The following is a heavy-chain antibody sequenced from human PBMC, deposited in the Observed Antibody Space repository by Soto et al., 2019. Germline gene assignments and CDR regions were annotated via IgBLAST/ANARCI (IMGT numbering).Heavy chain of an antibody. D-gene: IGHD3-22*01. J-gene: IGHJ4*02. Sequence: PSETLSLTCTVSGGSIRSGDDYWSWIRQPPGKGLEWIGYIYYSGSTYYNPSLKSRVTISLDTSKSQFSLKLSSVTAADTVVYYCAREGGSSGYYNWGQGTLVTVSS. CDR2: IYYSGST. V-gene: IGHV4-30-4*01. CDR3: AREGGSSGYYN. CDR1: GGSIRSGDDY.